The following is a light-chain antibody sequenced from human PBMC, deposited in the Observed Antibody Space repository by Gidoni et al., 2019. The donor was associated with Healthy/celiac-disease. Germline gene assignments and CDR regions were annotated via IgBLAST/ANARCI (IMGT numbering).Light chain of an antibody. CDR3: QQRSNWPLT. Sequence: ESGLTQSPATLSLSPGERATLSCRASQSVSSYLAWYQQKPGQAPRLLIYDASNRATGIPARFSGSGSGTDFTLTISSLEPEDFAVYYCQQRSNWPLTFGGGTKVEIK. J-gene: IGKJ4*01. CDR1: QSVSSY. CDR2: DAS. V-gene: IGKV3-11*01.